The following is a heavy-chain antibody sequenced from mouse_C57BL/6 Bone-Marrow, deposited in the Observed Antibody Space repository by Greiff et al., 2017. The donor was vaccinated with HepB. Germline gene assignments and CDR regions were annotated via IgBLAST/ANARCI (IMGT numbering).Heavy chain of an antibody. J-gene: IGHJ1*03. CDR3: AGYGYYSWYFDV. CDR2: INPNNGGT. CDR1: GYTFTDYY. Sequence: VQLQQSGPELVKPGASVKISCKASGYTFTDYYMNWVKQSHGKSLEWIGDINPNNGGTSYNQKFKGKATLTVDKSSSTAYMELRSLTSEDSAVYYCAGYGYYSWYFDVWGTGTTVTVSS. V-gene: IGHV1-26*01. D-gene: IGHD2-3*01.